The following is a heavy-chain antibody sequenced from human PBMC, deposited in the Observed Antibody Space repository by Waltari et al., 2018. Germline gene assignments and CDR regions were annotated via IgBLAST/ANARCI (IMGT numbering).Heavy chain of an antibody. CDR2: VYYSGIT. J-gene: IGHJ4*02. Sequence: QLQLQESGPGLVKPSETLSPPCTVSGGPLRTRFHWGWIRQPPGKGLEWIGSVYYSGITHDSPSLKRRVTISVDTSKNQFSLNLTSVTAADTAVYYCARDTEGGRPGASYDYWGQGTLVTVSS. CDR3: ARDTEGGRPGASYDY. V-gene: IGHV4-39*07. CDR1: GGPLRTRFH. D-gene: IGHD2-2*01.